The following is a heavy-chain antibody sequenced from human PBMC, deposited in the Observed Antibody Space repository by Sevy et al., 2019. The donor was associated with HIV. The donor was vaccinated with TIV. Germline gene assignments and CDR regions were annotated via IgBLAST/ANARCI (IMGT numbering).Heavy chain of an antibody. V-gene: IGHV3-7*04. CDR3: GRAIADGGSFHYSS. Sequence: GGSLRLSCAASGFTFSTYWMTWVRQAPGKGLEWVANIKQDGTDTNNVDFERGRFSISRDTGRNLLYLHMNIIGAEATAVYFCGRAIADGGSFHYSSWGRGVLVTVSS. D-gene: IGHD1-26*01. CDR2: IKQDGTDT. CDR1: GFTFSTYW. J-gene: IGHJ4*02.